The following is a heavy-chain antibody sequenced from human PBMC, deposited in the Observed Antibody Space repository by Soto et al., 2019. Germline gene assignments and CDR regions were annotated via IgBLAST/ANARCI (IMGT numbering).Heavy chain of an antibody. V-gene: IGHV4-30-4*01. CDR2: IYYRGNT. Sequence: QVQLQESGPGLVKPSQTLSLTCTVSGGSVSSGDYYWSWIRQPPGKGLEWIAYIYYRGNTYYNPSITRLVTMSVDKSKNQFSQKLTSVTAADTAVYYCAIVTYYFVTSGAPRDSLAQVTRATVSS. CDR3: AIVTYYFVTSGAPRDS. CDR1: GGSVSSGDYY. J-gene: IGHJ4*02. D-gene: IGHD3-10*02.